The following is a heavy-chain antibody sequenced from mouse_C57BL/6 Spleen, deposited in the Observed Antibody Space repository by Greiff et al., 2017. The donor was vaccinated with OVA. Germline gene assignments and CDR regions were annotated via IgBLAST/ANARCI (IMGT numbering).Heavy chain of an antibody. CDR2: IRSKSSNYAT. D-gene: IGHD1-1*01. CDR1: GFTFNTYA. V-gene: IGHV10-3*01. J-gene: IGHJ4*01. Sequence: EVNVVESGGGLVQPKGSLKLSCAASGFTFNTYAMHWVRQAPGKGLEWVARIRSKSSNYATYYADSVKDRFTISRDDSQSMLYLQMNNLKTEDTAMYYCVRSHYYGSSYDYAMDYWGQGTSVTVSS. CDR3: VRSHYYGSSYDYAMDY.